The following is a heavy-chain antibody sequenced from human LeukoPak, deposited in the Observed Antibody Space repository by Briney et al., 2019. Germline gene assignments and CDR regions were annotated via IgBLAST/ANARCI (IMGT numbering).Heavy chain of an antibody. Sequence: SETLSLTCTVSGGSIRSYYWSWIRQPPGKGLKWIGYIYYSGSTNYNPSLKSRVTISVDTSKNQFSLKLSSVTAADTAVYYCARDSSHGSGSYNYWGQGTLVTVSS. V-gene: IGHV4-59*01. CDR1: GGSIRSYY. J-gene: IGHJ4*02. CDR3: ARDSSHGSGSYNY. CDR2: IYYSGST. D-gene: IGHD3-10*01.